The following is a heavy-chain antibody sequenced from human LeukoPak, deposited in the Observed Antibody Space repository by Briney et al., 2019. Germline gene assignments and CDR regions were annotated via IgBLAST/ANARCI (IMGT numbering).Heavy chain of an antibody. Sequence: ASVKVSCKASGYTFTNYGITLVRQAPGQGLEWMGCISAYNGNTNYAQKIQGRVTMTTDTSTNTVYMEVRSLRSDDAAVYYCARVSYRSSSSDFDYWGQGTLVTVSS. CDR2: ISAYNGNT. D-gene: IGHD6-6*01. CDR1: GYTFTNYG. CDR3: ARVSYRSSSSDFDY. J-gene: IGHJ4*02. V-gene: IGHV1-18*01.